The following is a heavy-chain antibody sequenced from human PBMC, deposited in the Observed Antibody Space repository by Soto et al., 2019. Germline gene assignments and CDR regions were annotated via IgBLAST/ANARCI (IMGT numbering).Heavy chain of an antibody. V-gene: IGHV3-23*01. CDR2: ISASAAST. Sequence: GSLRLSCTPSGFTFSSYAMSWVRQAPGKGLEWVSAISASAASTYYADSVKGRFTISRDNSKNTLYVQMNSLRVEDTAIYYCAKRGGYSTSPIECWGQGSRVTVSS. CDR3: AKRGGYSTSPIEC. CDR1: GFTFSSYA. J-gene: IGHJ4*02. D-gene: IGHD6-6*01.